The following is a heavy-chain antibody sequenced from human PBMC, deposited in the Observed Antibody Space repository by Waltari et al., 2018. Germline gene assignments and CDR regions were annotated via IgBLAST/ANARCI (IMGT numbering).Heavy chain of an antibody. J-gene: IGHJ3*02. CDR3: ARADTYYFGSGTHGCAFDI. V-gene: IGHV3-7*01. CDR1: GLRFSGFG. D-gene: IGHD3-10*01. Sequence: EVRRVESGGGLVQPGGPLRLFLAASGLRFSGFGLGWVGRAPGKGLEWVANIKHDGTEKHYLDSVTGRFTISRDNAKNSLYLQMNSLRAEDTAVYYCARADTYYFGSGTHGCAFDIWGQGTMVTVSS. CDR2: IKHDGTEK.